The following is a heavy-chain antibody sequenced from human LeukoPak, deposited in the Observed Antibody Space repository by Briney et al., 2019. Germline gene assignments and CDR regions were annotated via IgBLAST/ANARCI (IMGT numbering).Heavy chain of an antibody. D-gene: IGHD6-13*01. V-gene: IGHV4-59*01. CDR3: ARSREYSSSWYSIYYYYYMDV. J-gene: IGHJ6*03. CDR2: IYYSGST. Sequence: SETLSLTCSVSGGSISSYYWSWIRQPPGKGLEWIGYIYYSGSTNYNPSLKSRVTISVDTSKNQFSLKLSSVTAADTAVYYCARSREYSSSWYSIYYYYYMDVWGKGTTVTISS. CDR1: GGSISSYY.